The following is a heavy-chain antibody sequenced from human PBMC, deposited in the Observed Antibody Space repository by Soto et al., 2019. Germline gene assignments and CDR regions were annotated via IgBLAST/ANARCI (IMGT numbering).Heavy chain of an antibody. CDR2: MNPNGGNT. Sequence: QVPLVQSGAEVKKPGASVKVSCKASGYTFTNYDINWVRQATGQGLEWMGWMNPNGGNTGYAPEFQGRVTMTRDTSTNTAYMELRSLRSDDTAMYYCARGIYPSRAVHYYYDSWGQGTLITVSS. D-gene: IGHD6-19*01. J-gene: IGHJ4*02. V-gene: IGHV1-8*01. CDR1: GYTFTNYD. CDR3: ARGIYPSRAVHYYYDS.